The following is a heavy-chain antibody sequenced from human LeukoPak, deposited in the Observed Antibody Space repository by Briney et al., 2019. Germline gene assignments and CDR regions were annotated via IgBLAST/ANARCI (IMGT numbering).Heavy chain of an antibody. CDR2: IYSGGST. J-gene: IGHJ3*02. V-gene: IGHV3-53*01. CDR3: ARNNWNDGPQTLVGAFDI. D-gene: IGHD1-1*01. CDR1: GFTVSSNY. Sequence: AGGSLRLSCAASGFTVSSNYMSWVRQAPGKGLEWVSVIYSGGSTYYADSVKGRFTISRDNSKNTLYLQMNSLRAEDTAVYYCARNNWNDGPQTLVGAFDIWGQGTMVTVSS.